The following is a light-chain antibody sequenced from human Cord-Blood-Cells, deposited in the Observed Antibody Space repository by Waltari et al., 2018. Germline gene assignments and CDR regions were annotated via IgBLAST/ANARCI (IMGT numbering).Light chain of an antibody. V-gene: IGKV1-39*01. CDR1: QSISSY. CDR2: AAS. J-gene: IGKJ4*01. Sequence: DLPMTQSPYSLSASVGDRVTITCRASQSISSYLNWYQQKPGKAPKLLIYAASSLQSGVRSRFSGSVSGTDVTLTIRSLQPEDFATSYSQQSYSTPPTFGRGTKVEIK. CDR3: QQSYSTPPT.